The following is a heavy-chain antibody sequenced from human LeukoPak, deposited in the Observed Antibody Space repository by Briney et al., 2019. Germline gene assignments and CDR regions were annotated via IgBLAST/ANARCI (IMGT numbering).Heavy chain of an antibody. CDR3: AHRSADYGGNSGYYFDY. J-gene: IGHJ4*02. D-gene: IGHD4-23*01. CDR2: IYWDDDK. CDR1: GFSLSTSGVG. Sequence: SGPTLVNPTQTLTLTCTFSGFSLSTSGVGVGWIRQPPGKALEWLALIYWDDDKRYSPSLKTRHTITKDTSKNQVVLTMTNMDPVDTATYYCAHRSADYGGNSGYYFDYWGQGTLVTVSS. V-gene: IGHV2-5*02.